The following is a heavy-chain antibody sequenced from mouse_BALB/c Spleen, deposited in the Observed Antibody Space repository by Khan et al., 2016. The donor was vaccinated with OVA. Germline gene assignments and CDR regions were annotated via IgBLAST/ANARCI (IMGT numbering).Heavy chain of an antibody. J-gene: IGHJ2*01. D-gene: IGHD1-1*01. CDR2: FDPYNGGT. Sequence: VQLKQSGPELVKPGASVKVSCKASGYSFTDYNMFWVKQSHGKSLEWIGYFDPYNGGTSYNQKFKGKATLTVDKSSSTAFMQLNSLTSEDSAVFYCARTDYYGSSYYCDYWGQGTTLTVSS. CDR3: ARTDYYGSSYYCDY. CDR1: GYSFTDYN. V-gene: IGHV1S135*01.